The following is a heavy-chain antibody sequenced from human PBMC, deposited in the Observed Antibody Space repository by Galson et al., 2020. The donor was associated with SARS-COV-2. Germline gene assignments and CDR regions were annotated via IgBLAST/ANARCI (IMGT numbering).Heavy chain of an antibody. J-gene: IGHJ4*02. D-gene: IGHD1-7*01. CDR1: GFTFDDYA. CDR2: ISWNSATI. CDR3: TKDSSNYGGLTGIDY. V-gene: IGHV3-9*01. Sequence: GGSLRLSCTASGFTFDDYAMHWVRQAPGKGLEWVSGISWNSATIAYADSVKGRFTISRDNAKNSLYLLMSSLRAEDTALYYCTKDSSNYGGLTGIDYWGQGTLVTVSS.